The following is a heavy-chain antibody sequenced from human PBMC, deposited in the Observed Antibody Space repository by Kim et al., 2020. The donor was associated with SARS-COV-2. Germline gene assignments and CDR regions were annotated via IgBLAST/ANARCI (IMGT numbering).Heavy chain of an antibody. CDR2: ISGSGGNT. V-gene: IGHV3-23*01. Sequence: GGSLRLSCAASGFTFSSYAMTWVRQAPGAGLEWVSGISGSGGNTYYADSVKGRFTISRDNSKNTVYLQVNSLRAEDTAIYYCARASGFDYYYDSSGHYYSFEYWGQGTLVTVSS. CDR3: ARASGFDYYYDSSGHYYSFEY. CDR1: GFTFSSYA. D-gene: IGHD3-22*01. J-gene: IGHJ4*02.